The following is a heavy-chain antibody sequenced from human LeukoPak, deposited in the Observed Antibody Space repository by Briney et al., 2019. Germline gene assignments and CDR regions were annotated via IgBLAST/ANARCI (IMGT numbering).Heavy chain of an antibody. J-gene: IGHJ4*02. V-gene: IGHV4-30-4*08. CDR3: ARVARYCSSTSCWD. Sequence: PSETLSLTCTVSGGSISSGDYCWGWIRQPPGKGLEWIGYIYYSGSTYYNPSLKSRVTISVDTSKNQFSLKLSSVTAADTAVYYCARVARYCSSTSCWDWGQGTLVTVSS. CDR1: GGSISSGDYC. D-gene: IGHD2-2*01. CDR2: IYYSGST.